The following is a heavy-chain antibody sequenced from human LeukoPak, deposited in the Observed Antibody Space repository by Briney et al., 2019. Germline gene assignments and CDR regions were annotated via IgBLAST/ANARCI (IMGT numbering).Heavy chain of an antibody. CDR1: GGSISSYY. CDR3: ARRIVSSSSGFDY. V-gene: IGHV4-59*01. CDR2: IYYSGST. Sequence: SETLSLTCTVSGGSISSYYWSWIRQPPGKGLEWIGYIYYSGSTNYNPSLKSRVTISVDTSKNQFSLKLSSVTAADTAVYYCARRIVSSSSGFDYWGQGTLVTVSS. D-gene: IGHD6-6*01. J-gene: IGHJ4*02.